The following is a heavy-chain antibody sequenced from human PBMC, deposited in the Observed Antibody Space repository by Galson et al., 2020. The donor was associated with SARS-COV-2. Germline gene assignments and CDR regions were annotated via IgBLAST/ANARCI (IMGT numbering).Heavy chain of an antibody. CDR2: FSGRGDYT. CDR1: GFTFSSFA. J-gene: IGHJ4*02. V-gene: IGHV3-23*01. D-gene: IGHD3-10*01. Sequence: GGSLRLSCAASGFTFSSFAMSWVRQTPGKGLEWVSSFSGRGDYTDYLDSVKGRFTISRDNSKNTLYLQMNSLRAEDTAMYYCAKEGTTLVRGVFITQYYFDHWGQGTLVTVSS. CDR3: AKEGTTLVRGVFITQYYFDH.